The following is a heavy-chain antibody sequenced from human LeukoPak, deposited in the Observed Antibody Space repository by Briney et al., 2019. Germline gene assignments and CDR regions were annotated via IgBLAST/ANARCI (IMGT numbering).Heavy chain of an antibody. D-gene: IGHD6-13*01. CDR3: ARARGRSGYSSSWYSLFYFDY. J-gene: IGHJ4*02. CDR1: GYTFTGYY. Sequence: EASVTVSCKASGYTFTGYYMHWVRQAPGQGLEWMGWINPNSGGTNYAQKFQGRVTMTRDTSISTAYMELSGLRSDDTAVYYCARARGRSGYSSSWYSLFYFDYWGQGTLVTVSS. V-gene: IGHV1-2*02. CDR2: INPNSGGT.